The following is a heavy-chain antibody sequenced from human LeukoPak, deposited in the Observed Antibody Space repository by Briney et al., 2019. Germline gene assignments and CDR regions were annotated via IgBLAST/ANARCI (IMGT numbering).Heavy chain of an antibody. D-gene: IGHD1-14*01. V-gene: IGHV3-74*01. CDR2: INTDGSST. CDR1: GFTFSSYW. CDR3: AQLLDDNPIRWYFAL. J-gene: IGHJ2*01. Sequence: GGSLRLSCAASGFTFSSYWMHWVRQAPGKGLVWVSRINTDGSSTSYADSVKGRFTISRDNSKNTPYLQMSSLRADDTAVYYCAQLLDDNPIRWYFALWGRGTLVTVSS.